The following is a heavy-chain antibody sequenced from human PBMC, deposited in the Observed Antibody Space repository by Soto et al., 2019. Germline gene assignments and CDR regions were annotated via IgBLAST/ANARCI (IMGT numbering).Heavy chain of an antibody. CDR3: AKEFGWELQLSHPYYNSGMDV. CDR2: MSFDGSNK. V-gene: IGHV3-30*18. J-gene: IGHJ6*02. D-gene: IGHD1-1*01. CDR1: GFTFRSYG. Sequence: GGSVRLSXAASGFTFRSYGMHWVRQAPGKGLEWVALMSFDGSNKYYADSVRGRFTISSDNSKSTLYLQMDILRPEDTAVYYCAKEFGWELQLSHPYYNSGMDVWGQGTTVTVSS.